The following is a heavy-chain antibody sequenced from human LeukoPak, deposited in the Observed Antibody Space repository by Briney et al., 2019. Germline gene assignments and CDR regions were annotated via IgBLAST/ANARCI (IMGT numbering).Heavy chain of an antibody. D-gene: IGHD6-13*01. Sequence: GGSLRLSCAASGFTFSSFELNWVRQAPGKGLEWVSYISSSGSTIYYADSVKGRFTISRDNAKNSLYLQMNSLRVEDTAVYYCARSAAAGTFPDYWGQGTLVTVSS. V-gene: IGHV3-48*03. CDR3: ARSAAAGTFPDY. J-gene: IGHJ4*02. CDR2: ISSSGSTI. CDR1: GFTFSSFE.